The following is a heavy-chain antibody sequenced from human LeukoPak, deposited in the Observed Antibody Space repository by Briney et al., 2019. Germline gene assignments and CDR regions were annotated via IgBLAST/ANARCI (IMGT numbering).Heavy chain of an antibody. CDR3: ARCPDFWSGYADY. V-gene: IGHV3-7*01. J-gene: IGHJ4*02. D-gene: IGHD3-3*01. CDR1: GFTFSSYW. Sequence: GGSLRLSCAASGFTFSSYWMSWVRRAPGKGLEWVANIKQDGSEKYYVDSVKGRFTISRDNAKNSLYLQMNSLRAEDTAVYYCARCPDFWSGYADYWGQGTLVTVSS. CDR2: IKQDGSEK.